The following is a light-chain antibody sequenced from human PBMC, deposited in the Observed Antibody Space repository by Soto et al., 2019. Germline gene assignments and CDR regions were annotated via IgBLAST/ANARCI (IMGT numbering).Light chain of an antibody. CDR3: QQYENLPT. V-gene: IGKV1-33*01. J-gene: IGKJ5*01. CDR2: DAS. Sequence: DIQMTQSPSSLSASVGARVTSTCQARQNINNYLNWYQQKPGRAPKLLIYDASNLEAGIPSRFRGSGSGTDFSFTISRLQPEDIATYYCQQYENLPTFGHGTRLEIK. CDR1: QNINNY.